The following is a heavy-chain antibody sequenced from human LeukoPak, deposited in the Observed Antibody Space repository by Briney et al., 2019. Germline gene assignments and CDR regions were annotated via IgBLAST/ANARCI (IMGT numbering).Heavy chain of an antibody. CDR2: VNPNSGGT. CDR3: ARVGFYERSGYYGY. D-gene: IGHD3-22*01. Sequence: AASVKVSCKASGYTLTGYYMHWVRQAPGQGLEWMGRVNPNSGGTNYAQKFQGRVTMTRDTSISTVYMELSRLRSDDTAVYYCARVGFYERSGYYGYWGQGTLVTVSS. CDR1: GYTLTGYY. V-gene: IGHV1-2*06. J-gene: IGHJ4*02.